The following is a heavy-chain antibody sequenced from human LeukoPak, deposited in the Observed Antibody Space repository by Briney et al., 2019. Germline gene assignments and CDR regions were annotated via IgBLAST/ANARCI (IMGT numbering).Heavy chain of an antibody. CDR2: ISSSGSTI. CDR1: GFTFSSYE. CDR3: ARTTMVRGVMTY. V-gene: IGHV3-48*03. D-gene: IGHD3-10*01. Sequence: QPGGSLRLSCAASGFTFSSYEMNWVRQAPGKGLEWVSYISSSGSTIYYADSAKGRFTISRDNAKNSLYLQMNSLRAGDTAVYYCARTTMVRGVMTYWGQGTLVTVSS. J-gene: IGHJ4*02.